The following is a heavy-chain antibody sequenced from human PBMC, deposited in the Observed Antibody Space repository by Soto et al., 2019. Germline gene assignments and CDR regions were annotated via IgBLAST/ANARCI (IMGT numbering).Heavy chain of an antibody. CDR3: VIEAISSSWFDP. Sequence: ASVKVSCKASGYTFTGYYMHWVRQAPGQGLEWMGWINPNSGGTTHAQKCQGRVTMTRDTSISTAYMELSRLRSDETAVYYCVIEAISSSWFDPWGQGTLVTVSS. V-gene: IGHV1-2*02. J-gene: IGHJ5*02. CDR1: GYTFTGYY. CDR2: INPNSGGT. D-gene: IGHD6-6*01.